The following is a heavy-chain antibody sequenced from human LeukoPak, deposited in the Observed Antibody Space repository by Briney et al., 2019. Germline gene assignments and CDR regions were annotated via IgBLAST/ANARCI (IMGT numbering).Heavy chain of an antibody. CDR1: GGSISSSSYY. CDR3: ARLRYYFDY. D-gene: IGHD3-16*01. V-gene: IGHV4-39*01. CDR2: IYYSGST. J-gene: IGHJ4*02. Sequence: SETLSLTCTVSGGSISSSSYYWGWIRQPPGKGLEWIGSIYYSGSTYYNPSLKSRVTISVDTSKNQFSPKLSSVTAADTAVYYCARLRYYFDYWGQGTLVTVSS.